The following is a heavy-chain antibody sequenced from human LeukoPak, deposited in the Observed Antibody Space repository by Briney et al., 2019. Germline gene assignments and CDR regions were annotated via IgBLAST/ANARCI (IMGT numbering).Heavy chain of an antibody. CDR3: VPNGGGPPYFDY. V-gene: IGHV3-30*02. J-gene: IGHJ4*02. CDR2: IRYDGSNQ. CDR1: RFTFSSYG. D-gene: IGHD3-16*01. Sequence: GGSLRLSCAASRFTFSSYGMYWVRQAPGKGLEWVAFIRYDGSNQYYADSVKGRFTISRDNSKNALYLQMNSRRLEDTAVYYCVPNGGGPPYFDYWGQGTLVTVSS.